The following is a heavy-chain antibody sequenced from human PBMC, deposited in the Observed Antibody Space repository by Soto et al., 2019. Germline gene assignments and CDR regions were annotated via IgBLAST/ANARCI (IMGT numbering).Heavy chain of an antibody. CDR3: ARDGEIQLLSLVLFY. V-gene: IGHV3-33*01. J-gene: IGHJ4*02. CDR2: IWYDGSNK. Sequence: GGSLRLSCAASGFTFSSYGMHWVRQAPGKGLEWVAVIWYDGSNKYYADSVKGRFTISRDNSKNTLYLQMNSLRAEDTAVCYCARDGEIQLLSLVLFYWGQGTLVTVSS. CDR1: GFTFSSYG. D-gene: IGHD5-18*01.